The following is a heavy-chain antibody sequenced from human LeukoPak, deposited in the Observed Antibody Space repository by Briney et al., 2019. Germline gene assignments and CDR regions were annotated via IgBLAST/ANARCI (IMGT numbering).Heavy chain of an antibody. D-gene: IGHD3-10*01. CDR2: LYYSGNT. J-gene: IGHJ5*02. V-gene: IGHV4-39*01. Sequence: SEALSLTCTVSGGSISSSSFYWGWIRQPPGKGLEWIGSLYYSGNTYYNPSLKSRVTISVDTSKSQFSLKLSSVTATDTAVYCCARYYYGSGSYIWFDPWGQGTLVTVSS. CDR3: ARYYYGSGSYIWFDP. CDR1: GGSISSSSFY.